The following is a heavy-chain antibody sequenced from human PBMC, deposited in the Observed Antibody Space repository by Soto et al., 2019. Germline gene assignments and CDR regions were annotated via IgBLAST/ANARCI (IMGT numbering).Heavy chain of an antibody. CDR3: ARARATIAAAAIFDC. D-gene: IGHD6-13*01. J-gene: IGHJ4*02. V-gene: IGHV4-4*02. Sequence: SETLSLTCAVSGGSISTSNWRSWVRQPPGKGLEWIGEVYRTGSTNYNPSLESRVIVSVDKSKNQFSLKLTSVTAADTAVYYCARARATIAAAAIFDCWGQGTLVTVS. CDR1: GGSISTSNW. CDR2: VYRTGST.